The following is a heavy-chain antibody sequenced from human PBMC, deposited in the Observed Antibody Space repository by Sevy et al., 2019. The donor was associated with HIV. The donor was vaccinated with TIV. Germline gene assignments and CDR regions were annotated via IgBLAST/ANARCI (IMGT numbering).Heavy chain of an antibody. D-gene: IGHD2-15*01. CDR3: AATSGTWDDAFDL. CDR1: GFTFSSLS. V-gene: IGHV3-48*01. Sequence: GGSLRLSCEASGFTFSSLSMSWVRQAPGKGLEWVSYIGIDGTTKHYAESMRVRLTISRDNAKNSLYLQINSLRAEDTAVYYCAATSGTWDDAFDLWGQVTMVTVSS. CDR2: IGIDGTTK. J-gene: IGHJ3*01.